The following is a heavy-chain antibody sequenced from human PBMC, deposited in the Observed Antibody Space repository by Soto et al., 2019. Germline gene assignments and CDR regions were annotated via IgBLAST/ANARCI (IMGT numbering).Heavy chain of an antibody. V-gene: IGHV3-11*01. J-gene: IGHJ4*02. CDR3: ASDRNAAGSDY. D-gene: IGHD1-1*01. CDR1: GFTFRDFY. CDR2: ISSGSTNI. Sequence: QVQLVESGGGLVKPGGSLRLSCAASGFTFRDFYMSWIRQAPGKGLEWISYISSGSTNIFYADSVKGRFTVSRDNAKNSVYLQMDSLRAEDTAVYYCASDRNAAGSDYWGQGTLVTVSS.